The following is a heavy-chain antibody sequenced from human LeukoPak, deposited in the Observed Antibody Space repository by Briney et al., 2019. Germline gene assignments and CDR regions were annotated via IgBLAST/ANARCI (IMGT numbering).Heavy chain of an antibody. V-gene: IGHV1-2*06. D-gene: IGHD6-6*01. CDR2: INPNSGGT. CDR1: GYTFSGYY. CDR3: ARGAGIAARPRFDY. J-gene: IGHJ4*02. Sequence: ASVKVSCKASGYTFSGYYMHWVRQAPGQGLEWMGRINPNSGGTNYAQKFQGRVTMTRDTSISTAYMELSRLRSDDTAVYYCARGAGIAARPRFDYWGQGTLVTVSS.